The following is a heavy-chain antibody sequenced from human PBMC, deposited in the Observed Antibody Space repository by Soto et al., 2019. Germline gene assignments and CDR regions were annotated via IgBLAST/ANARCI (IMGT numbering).Heavy chain of an antibody. D-gene: IGHD3-10*01. J-gene: IGHJ4*02. CDR2: INHSGST. CDR3: AALTIRGVDY. V-gene: IGHV4-34*01. Sequence: SETLSLTCAVYGGSFSGYYWSWIRQPPGKGLEWIGEINHSGSTNYNPSLKSRVTISVDTSKNQFSLKLSSVTAADTAVYYCAALTIRGVDYWGQGTLVTVSS. CDR1: GGSFSGYY.